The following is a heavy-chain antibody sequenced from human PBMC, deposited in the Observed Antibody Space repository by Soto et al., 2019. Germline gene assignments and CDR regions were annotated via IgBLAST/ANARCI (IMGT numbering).Heavy chain of an antibody. CDR1: GFTFSSYA. CDR2: ISGSGGST. D-gene: IGHD6-13*01. J-gene: IGHJ4*02. Sequence: GGSLRLSCAASGFTFSSYAMSWVRQAPGKGLEWVSVISGSGGSTYYADSVKGRFTISRDNSKNTLYLQMNSLRAEDTAVYYCARRSSSWSFDYWGQGTLVTVSS. V-gene: IGHV3-23*01. CDR3: ARRSSSWSFDY.